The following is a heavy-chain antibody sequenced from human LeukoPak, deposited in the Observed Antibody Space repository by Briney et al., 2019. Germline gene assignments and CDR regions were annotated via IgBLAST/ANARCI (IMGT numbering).Heavy chain of an antibody. CDR3: ARHSDEFSDAFDI. D-gene: IGHD3-10*01. CDR1: GGSFSGYY. CDR2: IYYSGST. J-gene: IGHJ3*02. V-gene: IGHV4-34*01. Sequence: SETLSLTCGVYGGSFSGYYWSWIRQPPGKGLEWIGSIYYSGSTYYNPSLKSRVTISVDTSKNQFSLKLSSVTAADTAVYYCARHSDEFSDAFDIWGQGTMVTVSS.